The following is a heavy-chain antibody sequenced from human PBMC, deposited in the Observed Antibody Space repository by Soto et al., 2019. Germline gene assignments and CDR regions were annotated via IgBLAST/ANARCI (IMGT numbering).Heavy chain of an antibody. CDR2: ISSSSSYI. CDR1: VFTFSIYS. J-gene: IGHJ3*02. CDR3: ARVGVFYNAFDI. D-gene: IGHD2-2*02. V-gene: IGHV3-21*01. Sequence: RGSLLLSCASSVFTFSIYSMDWVRQAPGKGLELVSSISSSSSYIYYADSVKGRFTISRDNAKNSLYLQMNSLRAEGTAVYYCARVGVFYNAFDIWGQGTMVTVSS.